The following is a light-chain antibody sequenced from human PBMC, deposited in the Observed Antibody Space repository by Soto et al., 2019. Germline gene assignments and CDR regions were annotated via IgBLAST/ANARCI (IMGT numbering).Light chain of an antibody. CDR2: EVS. J-gene: IGLJ2*01. CDR1: SSDVGSYNL. Sequence: QSVLTQPGSVSGSPGQAITISRTGTSSDVGSYNLVSWYQQHPGKAPKLMIYEVSKRPSGVSNRFSGSKSGNTASLTISGLQAQDEADYYCCSYAGFSVVFGGGTKLTVL. CDR3: CSYAGFSVV. V-gene: IGLV2-23*02.